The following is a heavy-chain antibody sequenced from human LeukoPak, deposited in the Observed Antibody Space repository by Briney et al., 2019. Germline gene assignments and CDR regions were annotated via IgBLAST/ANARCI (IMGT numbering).Heavy chain of an antibody. J-gene: IGHJ4*02. D-gene: IGHD3-22*01. CDR1: GGSISSSSYY. Sequence: SETLSLTCTVSGGSISSSSYYRGWIRQPPGKGLEWIGSIYYSGSTYYNPSLKSRVTISVDTPKNQFSLKLSSVTAADTAVYYCAREGYDSSAGFDYWGQGTLVTVSS. CDR3: AREGYDSSAGFDY. CDR2: IYYSGST. V-gene: IGHV4-39*07.